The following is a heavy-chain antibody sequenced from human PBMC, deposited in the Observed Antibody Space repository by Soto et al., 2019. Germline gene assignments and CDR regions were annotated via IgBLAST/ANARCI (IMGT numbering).Heavy chain of an antibody. V-gene: IGHV3-30*18. Sequence: GGYLRLSCAGSGFTFSRYGLHWGRQAPGKGLEWVAVISYDGSNKYYADSVKGRFTISRDNAKNTLYLQMNSLRAEDTAVYYCAKGGEAAAGTHFDYWGQGTLATVSS. CDR1: GFTFSRYG. J-gene: IGHJ4*02. D-gene: IGHD6-13*01. CDR3: AKGGEAAAGTHFDY. CDR2: ISYDGSNK.